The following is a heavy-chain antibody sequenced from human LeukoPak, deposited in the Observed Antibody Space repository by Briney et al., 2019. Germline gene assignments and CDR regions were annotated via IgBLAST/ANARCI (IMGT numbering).Heavy chain of an antibody. CDR1: GGSISSYY. CDR3: ARVEGIGGRTLFDP. J-gene: IGHJ5*02. D-gene: IGHD1-26*01. CDR2: IYTSGST. Sequence: SETLSLTCTVSGGSISSYYWSWIRQPAGKGLEWIGRIYTSGSTNYNPSLKSRVTMSVDTSKNQFSLKLSSVTAADTAVYCCARVEGIGGRTLFDPWGQGTLVTVSS. V-gene: IGHV4-4*07.